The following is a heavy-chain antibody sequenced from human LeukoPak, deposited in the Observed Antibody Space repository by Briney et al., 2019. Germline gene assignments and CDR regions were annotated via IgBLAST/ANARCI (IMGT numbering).Heavy chain of an antibody. D-gene: IGHD1-1*01. CDR1: GITFSSSW. CDR3: ARDQPDPAGTGPRCDC. V-gene: IGHV3-7*01. J-gene: IGHJ4*02. Sequence: GGPLRLSCVASGITFSSSWMSWVRQAPGKGLEWVANINPDGSVKYYADSVKGRFTVSRDNAENSLYLQMNSLRTEDTAVYYCARDQPDPAGTGPRCDCWGQGSLVTVSS. CDR2: INPDGSVK.